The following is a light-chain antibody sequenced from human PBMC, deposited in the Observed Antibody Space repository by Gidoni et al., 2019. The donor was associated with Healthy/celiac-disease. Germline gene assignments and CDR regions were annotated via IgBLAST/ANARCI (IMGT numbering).Light chain of an antibody. CDR3: QSYDSSLSGWV. CDR2: GNS. Sequence: QSVLTQPHSVSGPPGQRVTISCTGSSSNIGAGYDVHWYQQLPGTAPKRLIYGNSNRPSGVPDRFSGSKSGTSASLAITGLQAEDEADYYCQSYDSSLSGWVFGGGTKLTVL. J-gene: IGLJ3*02. CDR1: SSNIGAGYD. V-gene: IGLV1-40*01.